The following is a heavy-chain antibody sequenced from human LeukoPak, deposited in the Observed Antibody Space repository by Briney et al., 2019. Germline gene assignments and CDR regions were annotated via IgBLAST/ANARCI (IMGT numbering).Heavy chain of an antibody. V-gene: IGHV1-2*02. CDR3: ARLSAL. CDR1: GYPFSDYY. CDR2: INPKNGDT. J-gene: IGHJ4*02. Sequence: ASVKVSCKTSGYPFSDYYIHWIRQATGQGLESMGWINPKNGDTKYAQRSQGRLTITMDTSIDTVYMELRSLRYDDTAVYYCARLSALWGQGTLVTVSS.